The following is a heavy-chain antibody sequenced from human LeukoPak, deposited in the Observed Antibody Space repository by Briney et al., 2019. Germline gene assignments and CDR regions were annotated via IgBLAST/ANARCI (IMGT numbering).Heavy chain of an antibody. D-gene: IGHD2-21*02. Sequence: GGSLRLSCAASGFSFSSYAMHWVRQAPGKGLEWVAVIWYDGGNKYYADSVKGRFTISRDNSKNTLYLEMNSQRAEDTAVYYCARGLTQIPRLATGLGHWGQGTLATVSS. V-gene: IGHV3-33*01. CDR1: GFSFSSYA. CDR2: IWYDGGNK. J-gene: IGHJ4*02. CDR3: ARGLTQIPRLATGLGH.